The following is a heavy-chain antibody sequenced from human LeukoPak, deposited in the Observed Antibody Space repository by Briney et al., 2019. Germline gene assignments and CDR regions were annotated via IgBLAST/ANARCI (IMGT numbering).Heavy chain of an antibody. Sequence: ASVKVSCKASGYTFTGYYTHWVRQAPGQGLEWMGWINPNSGGTNYAQKFQGRVTMTRDTSISTAYMELSRLRSDDTAVYYCARGQNYDYVWGSYRYNWFDPWGQGTLVTVSS. CDR1: GYTFTGYY. CDR2: INPNSGGT. J-gene: IGHJ5*02. CDR3: ARGQNYDYVWGSYRYNWFDP. D-gene: IGHD3-16*02. V-gene: IGHV1-2*02.